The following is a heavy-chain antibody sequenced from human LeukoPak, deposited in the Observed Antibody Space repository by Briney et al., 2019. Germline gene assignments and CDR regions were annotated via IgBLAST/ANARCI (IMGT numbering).Heavy chain of an antibody. V-gene: IGHV4-39*01. J-gene: IGHJ4*02. CDR2: IYYSGST. CDR1: GGSISSSSYY. D-gene: IGHD3-9*01. Sequence: SETLSLTCTVSGGSISSSSYYWGWNRQPPGKGLGWIGGIYYSGSTYYNPSLKSRVTISVDTSKNQFSLKLSSVTAADTAVYYCARHAYGHILTGYHFDYWGQGTLVTVSS. CDR3: ARHAYGHILTGYHFDY.